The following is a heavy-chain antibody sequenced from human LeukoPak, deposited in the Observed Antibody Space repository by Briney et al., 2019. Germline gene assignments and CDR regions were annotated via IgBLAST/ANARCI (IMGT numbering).Heavy chain of an antibody. CDR2: IYYSGST. CDR1: GGSISSYY. V-gene: IGHV4-59*01. D-gene: IGHD3-10*01. J-gene: IGHJ3*02. Sequence: PSETLSLTCTVSGGSISSYYWSWIRQPPGKGLEWIGYIYYSGSTNYNPSLKSRVTISVDTSKNQFSLKLSSVTAADTAVYYCAREGVGGSGSGDAFDIWGQGTMVTVSS. CDR3: AREGVGGSGSGDAFDI.